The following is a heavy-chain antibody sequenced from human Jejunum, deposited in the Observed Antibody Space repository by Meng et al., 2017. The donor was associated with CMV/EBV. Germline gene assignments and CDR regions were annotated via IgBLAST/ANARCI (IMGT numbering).Heavy chain of an antibody. D-gene: IGHD3-3*01. Sequence: FTFYDFSVAWGRQAPGEGLEWVSGIGWNSGRVDYADSVKSRFTISRDNVKNSLFLEMNSLRPEDTAFYYCAKPLSPYDFWSGTDFWGQGTLVTVSS. J-gene: IGHJ4*02. CDR1: FTFYDFS. V-gene: IGHV3-9*01. CDR3: AKPLSPYDFWSGTDF. CDR2: IGWNSGRV.